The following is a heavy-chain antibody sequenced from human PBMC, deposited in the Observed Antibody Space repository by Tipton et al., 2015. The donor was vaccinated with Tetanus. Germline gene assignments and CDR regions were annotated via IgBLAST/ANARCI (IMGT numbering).Heavy chain of an antibody. V-gene: IGHV4-39*01. D-gene: IGHD3-10*01. CDR1: GASMSSSSYY. CDR2: IYYSGSS. CDR3: ARHPPPYYYGSGSYLDY. J-gene: IGHJ4*02. Sequence: TLSLTCNVSGASMSSSSYYWDWIRHPPGKGLEWIGSIYYSGSSYYNPSLESRVTISLDTSKNRFSLKLTSVTAADTAVYFCARHPPPYYYGSGSYLDYWGQGMLVTVSS.